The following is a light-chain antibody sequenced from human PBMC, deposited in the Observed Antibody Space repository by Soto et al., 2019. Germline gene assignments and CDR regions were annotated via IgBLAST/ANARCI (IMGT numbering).Light chain of an antibody. V-gene: IGKV3-15*01. CDR2: DTS. CDR3: QQYGGTPPIT. CDR1: QGIGDT. J-gene: IGKJ5*01. Sequence: EVVMTQSPATLSVSPGEGVTLSCRASQGIGDTLAWYQQKPGQTPRLLIYDTSTRATGVPARFSGSRSRPDFTLTISRLEPEDFAVYYCQQYGGTPPITFGQGTRLEIK.